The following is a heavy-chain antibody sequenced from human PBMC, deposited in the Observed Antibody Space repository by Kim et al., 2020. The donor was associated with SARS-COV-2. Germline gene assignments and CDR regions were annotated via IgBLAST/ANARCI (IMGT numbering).Heavy chain of an antibody. J-gene: IGHJ6*02. CDR2: INHSGST. CDR3: TATGRYCSSTSCYIRGMDV. CDR1: GGSFSGYY. Sequence: SETLFLTCGVYGGSFSGYYWSWIRQPPGKGLEWIGEINHSGSTNYNPSLKSRVTISVDTSKNQFSLKLSSVTAADTAVYYCTATGRYCSSTSCYIRGMDVWGQGTTVTVSS. V-gene: IGHV4-34*01. D-gene: IGHD2-2*01.